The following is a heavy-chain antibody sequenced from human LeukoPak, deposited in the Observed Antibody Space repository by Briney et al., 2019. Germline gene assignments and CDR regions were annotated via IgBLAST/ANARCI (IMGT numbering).Heavy chain of an antibody. CDR1: GGTFSSYA. J-gene: IGHJ4*02. D-gene: IGHD3-10*01. CDR3: ARATAMVRGVLPYYFDY. CDR2: IIPIFGTA. Sequence: GSSVKVSCKASGGTFSSYAISWVRQAPGQGLEWMGGIIPIFGTANYAQKFQGRVTITADESTSTAYMELSSLRSEDTAVYYCARATAMVRGVLPYYFDYWGQGTLVTVSS. V-gene: IGHV1-69*01.